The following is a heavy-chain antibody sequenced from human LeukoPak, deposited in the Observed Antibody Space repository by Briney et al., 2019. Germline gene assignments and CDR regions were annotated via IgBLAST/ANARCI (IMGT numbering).Heavy chain of an antibody. D-gene: IGHD3-22*01. CDR3: ARGQDDRSGTFDY. CDR2: MSPSGTT. CDR1: GGSISSSNW. V-gene: IGHV4-4*02. J-gene: IGHJ4*02. Sequence: SETLSLTCAVSGGSISSSNWWSWVRQPPGKGLDWIAYMSPSGTTNYNPSLKSRVTTSVDTSRTQFSLRLSSVTAADTAVYYCARGQDDRSGTFDYWGQGTLVTVSS.